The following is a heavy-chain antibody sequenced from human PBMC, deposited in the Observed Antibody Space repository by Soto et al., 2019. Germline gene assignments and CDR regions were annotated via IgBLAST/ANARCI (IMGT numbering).Heavy chain of an antibody. CDR3: AGSDYYDTSGYSYRVDY. CDR1: GGSISSGGYY. J-gene: IGHJ4*02. V-gene: IGHV4-31*03. Sequence: QVQLQESGPGLVKPSQTLSLTCTVSGGSISSGGYYWSWIRQHPGKGLEWIGYIYYSGSTYYNPSLKSRVTISEDTSKNQFSLKLSSVTAADTAVYYCAGSDYYDTSGYSYRVDYWGQGTLVTVSS. D-gene: IGHD3-22*01. CDR2: IYYSGST.